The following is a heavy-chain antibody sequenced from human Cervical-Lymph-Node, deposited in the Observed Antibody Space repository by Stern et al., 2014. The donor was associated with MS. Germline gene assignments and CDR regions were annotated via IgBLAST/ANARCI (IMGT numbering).Heavy chain of an antibody. Sequence: QLQLQESGPGLVKPSETLSLTCTVSGGSISGYYWSWIRQPPGKGLEWIGYIYYSGSTNYNPSLKSRLTISVDMSKNQFSLKLTSVTAADTAVYYCARDRYYYDSSAYKGWFDPWGQGTLVTVSS. CDR2: IYYSGST. D-gene: IGHD3-22*01. CDR1: GGSISGYY. CDR3: ARDRYYYDSSAYKGWFDP. J-gene: IGHJ5*02. V-gene: IGHV4-59*01.